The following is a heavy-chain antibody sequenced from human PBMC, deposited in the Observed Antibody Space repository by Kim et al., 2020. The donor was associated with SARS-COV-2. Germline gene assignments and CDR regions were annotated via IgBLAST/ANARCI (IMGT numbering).Heavy chain of an antibody. CDR2: IIPIFGTA. CDR1: GGTFSSYA. Sequence: SVKVSCKASGGTFSSYAISWVRQAPGQGLEWMGGIIPIFGTANYAQKFQGRVTITADESTSTAYMELSSLRSEDTAVYYCARESIVGATDDAFDIWGQGTMVTVSS. D-gene: IGHD1-26*01. CDR3: ARESIVGATDDAFDI. V-gene: IGHV1-69*13. J-gene: IGHJ3*02.